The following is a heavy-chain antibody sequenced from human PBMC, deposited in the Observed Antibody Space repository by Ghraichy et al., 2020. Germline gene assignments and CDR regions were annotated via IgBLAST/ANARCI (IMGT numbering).Heavy chain of an antibody. V-gene: IGHV4-59*01. J-gene: IGHJ4*02. D-gene: IGHD1-26*01. CDR3: ARGGGIVGATSY. Sequence: GSLRLSCTVSGGSISSYYWSWIRQPPGKGLEWIGYIYYSGSTNYNPSLKSRVTISVDTSKNQFSLKLSSVTAADTAVYYCARGGGIVGATSYWGQGTLVTVSS. CDR1: GGSISSYY. CDR2: IYYSGST.